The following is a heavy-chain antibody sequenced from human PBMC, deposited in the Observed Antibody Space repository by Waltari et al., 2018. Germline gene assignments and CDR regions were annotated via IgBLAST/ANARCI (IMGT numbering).Heavy chain of an antibody. J-gene: IGHJ4*02. V-gene: IGHV4-39*01. CDR1: GGSISSSSYY. CDR2: IYYSGST. CDR3: ARHGEWAVADYYFDY. Sequence: QLQLQESGPGLVKPSETLSLTCTVSGGSISSSSYYWGWIRQPPGKGLEWIGSIYYSGSTYYNPSLKSRVTISVDTSKNQFSLKLSSVTAADTAVYYCARHGEWAVADYYFDYWGQGTLVTVSS. D-gene: IGHD6-19*01.